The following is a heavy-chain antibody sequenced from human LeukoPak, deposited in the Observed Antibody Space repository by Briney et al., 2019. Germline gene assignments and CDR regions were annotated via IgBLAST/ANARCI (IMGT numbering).Heavy chain of an antibody. J-gene: IGHJ4*02. CDR1: GFTFSSCA. V-gene: IGHV3-33*08. CDR2: IWYDGSNK. CDR3: ARDGRESSGWYPNY. D-gene: IGHD6-19*01. Sequence: PGGSLKLSCAASGFTFSSCAMSWVRQAPGKGLEWVAVIWYDGSNKYYADSVKGRFTISRDNSKNTLYLQMNSLRAEDTAVYYCARDGRESSGWYPNYWGQGTLVTVSS.